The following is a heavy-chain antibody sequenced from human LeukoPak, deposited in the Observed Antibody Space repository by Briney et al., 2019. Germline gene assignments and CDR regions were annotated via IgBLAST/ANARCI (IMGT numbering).Heavy chain of an antibody. CDR3: ASRHSSTWTFDY. Sequence: PGGSLRLSCASSGFTFSSQSMSWVRQAPGKGLEWVPHISSSSSTIYYADSVKGRFTISRDNAKNSLYLQMDSLRDEDTAMYYCASRHSSTWTFDYWGQGTLVTVSS. J-gene: IGHJ4*02. V-gene: IGHV3-48*02. CDR1: GFTFSSQS. CDR2: ISSSSSTI. D-gene: IGHD6-13*01.